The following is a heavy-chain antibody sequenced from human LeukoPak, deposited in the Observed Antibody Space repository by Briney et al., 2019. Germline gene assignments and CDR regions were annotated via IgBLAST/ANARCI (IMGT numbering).Heavy chain of an antibody. D-gene: IGHD1-26*01. CDR2: IDTDGSFT. J-gene: IGHJ4*02. CDR3: IRGTVGAPGNDY. V-gene: IGHV3-74*01. CDR1: GFAFSSYW. Sequence: GGSLRLSCAASGFAFSSYWMHWVRQAPGKGLVWVSRIDTDGSFTSYADSVRGRFTISRDNAKNTLYLQMSSLRAEDTAVYYCIRGTVGAPGNDYWGQGTLVTVSS.